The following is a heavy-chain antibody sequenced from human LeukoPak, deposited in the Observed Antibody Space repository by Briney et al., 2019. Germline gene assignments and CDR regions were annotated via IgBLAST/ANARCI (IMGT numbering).Heavy chain of an antibody. CDR1: GLSFSTYD. J-gene: IGHJ3*01. V-gene: IGHV3-13*04. CDR3: ARGGYSGFDV. D-gene: IGHD5-12*01. Sequence: GGSLRLSCAASGLSFSTYDMDWVRHATGEGLEWVSGIGKGGDTYYVGSVKGRYTISRENAKNSLYLQMNSLRSGDTAVYYCARGGYSGFDVWGQGTVVTVSS. CDR2: IGKGGDT.